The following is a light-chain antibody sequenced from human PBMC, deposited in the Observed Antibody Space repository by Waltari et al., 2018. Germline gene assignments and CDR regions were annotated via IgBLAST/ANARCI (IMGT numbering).Light chain of an antibody. CDR1: QSVLYSPHNKNY. J-gene: IGKJ4*01. CDR3: PTYYSTSRP. Sequence: DIVMTQYPDSLAGSMGERPTINCKTSQSVLYSPHNKNYLAWYQQKPGQPPKLLMYCASTRDSIVPDRCNGSGSAADFTLTFSSLQAEYVAVYYCPTYYSTSRPFGGGTKGEIK. V-gene: IGKV4-1*01. CDR2: CAS.